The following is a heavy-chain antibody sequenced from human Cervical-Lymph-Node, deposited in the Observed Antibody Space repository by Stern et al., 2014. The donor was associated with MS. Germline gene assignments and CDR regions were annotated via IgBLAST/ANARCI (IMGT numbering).Heavy chain of an antibody. Sequence: QLQLQESGPGLVKPSETLSLTCTVSGASITSSSYYWGWIRQSPGKGLEWIGNIYYGGSTHYNPSLESRLAMSVDTSKNQSSLKLSSVTAADTAVYYCEAAPGRGDAFDFWGQGTVVSVSS. J-gene: IGHJ3*01. CDR2: IYYGGST. CDR3: EAAPGRGDAFDF. D-gene: IGHD6-13*01. V-gene: IGHV4-39*01. CDR1: GASITSSSYY.